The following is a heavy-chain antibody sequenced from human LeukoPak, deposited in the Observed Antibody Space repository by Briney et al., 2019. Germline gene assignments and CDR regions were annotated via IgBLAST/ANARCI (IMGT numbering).Heavy chain of an antibody. Sequence: GGSLRLSCAASEFTFSSYGMHWVRQAPGKGLEWVAVIWYDGSKKYYADSVKGRITISRDNSKNTLYLQMNSLRAEDTAVYYCARADYSNYGDDGFDIWGQGTMVTVSS. CDR3: ARADYSNYGDDGFDI. J-gene: IGHJ3*02. V-gene: IGHV3-33*01. CDR2: IWYDGSKK. D-gene: IGHD4-11*01. CDR1: EFTFSSYG.